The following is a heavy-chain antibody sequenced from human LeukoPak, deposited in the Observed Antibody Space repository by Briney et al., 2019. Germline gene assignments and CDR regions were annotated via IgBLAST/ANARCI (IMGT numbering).Heavy chain of an antibody. V-gene: IGHV1-18*04. CDR3: ARDRVVWVGDRGMDV. CDR2: ISGSKGNT. J-gene: IGHJ6*02. CDR1: GYSFTDYY. D-gene: IGHD2-15*01. Sequence: GASVKVSCKASGYSFTDYYIHWVRQAPGQGLEWMGWISGSKGNTNYAQKVQGRVTMTTDTSTSTAYMELRSLRSDDTAVYYCARDRVVWVGDRGMDVWGQGTTVTVSS.